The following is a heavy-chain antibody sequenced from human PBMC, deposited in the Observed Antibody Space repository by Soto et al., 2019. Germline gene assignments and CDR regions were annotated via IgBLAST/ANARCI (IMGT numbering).Heavy chain of an antibody. D-gene: IGHD3-9*01. Sequence: QVQPQESGPGLVKPSQTLSLTCTVSGGSISSGGYYWSWIRQHPGKGLEWIGYIYYSGSTYYNPSLKSRVTISVDTSKNQFSLKLSSVTAADTAVYYCARTDILTGYYPFDYWGQGTLVTVSS. CDR3: ARTDILTGYYPFDY. CDR1: GGSISSGGYY. J-gene: IGHJ4*02. V-gene: IGHV4-31*03. CDR2: IYYSGST.